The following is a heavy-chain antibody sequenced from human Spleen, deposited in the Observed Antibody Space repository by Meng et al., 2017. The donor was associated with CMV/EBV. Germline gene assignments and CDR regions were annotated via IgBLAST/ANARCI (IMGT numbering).Heavy chain of an antibody. CDR1: GGSFSGYS. Sequence: SETLSLTCAVYGGSFSGYSWSWIRQPPGKGLEWIGEINHSGSTNYNPSLKSRVTISVDTSKNQFSLKLSSVTAADTAVYYCARDTRGIGTYYYYGMDVWGQGTTVTVSS. D-gene: IGHD3-16*01. CDR2: INHSGST. CDR3: ARDTRGIGTYYYYGMDV. V-gene: IGHV4-34*01. J-gene: IGHJ6*02.